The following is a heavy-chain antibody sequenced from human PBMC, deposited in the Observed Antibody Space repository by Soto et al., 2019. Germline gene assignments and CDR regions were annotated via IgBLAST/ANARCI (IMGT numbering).Heavy chain of an antibody. V-gene: IGHV1-69*12. CDR2: IIPIFGTA. Sequence: QVQLVQSGAEVKKPGSSVKVSCKASGGTFSSYAISWVRQAPGQGLEWMGGIIPIFGTANYAQKFQGRVTITADESTSTADMELSSLRSEDTAVYYCARTAWGADYYYYGMDVWGQGTTVTVSS. CDR3: ARTAWGADYYYYGMDV. J-gene: IGHJ6*02. D-gene: IGHD3-16*01. CDR1: GGTFSSYA.